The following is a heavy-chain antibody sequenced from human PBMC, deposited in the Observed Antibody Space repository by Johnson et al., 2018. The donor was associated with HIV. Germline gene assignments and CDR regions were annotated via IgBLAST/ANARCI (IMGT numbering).Heavy chain of an antibody. D-gene: IGHD6-13*01. CDR3: ARDQRRSAVGTDGFDV. CDR2: ISYDGSNE. V-gene: IGHV3-30*03. J-gene: IGHJ3*01. CDR1: GFTFSTYG. Sequence: QVQLVESGGGVVQPGRSLRLSCAASGFTFSTYGMHWVRQAPGKGLEWVAVISYDGSNEYYVESVKGRFTISRDNSKNRLYLQMNSLRAEYTAVNYCARDQRRSAVGTDGFDVWGQGSMVTVSS.